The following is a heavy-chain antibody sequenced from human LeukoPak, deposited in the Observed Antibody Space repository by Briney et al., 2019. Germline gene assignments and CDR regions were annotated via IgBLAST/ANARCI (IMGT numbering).Heavy chain of an antibody. CDR1: GYTFDIYG. V-gene: IGHV1-18*04. Sequence: ASVKVSCKASGYTFDIYGISWVRQAPGQGLEWMGWIRAYNGHTDYAQKFQGRVTMTSDTSTSTAYMELRTLTSDDTALYYCARADRTAITQDYWGQGTLVTVSS. J-gene: IGHJ4*02. CDR3: ARADRTAITQDY. CDR2: IRAYNGHT. D-gene: IGHD5-18*01.